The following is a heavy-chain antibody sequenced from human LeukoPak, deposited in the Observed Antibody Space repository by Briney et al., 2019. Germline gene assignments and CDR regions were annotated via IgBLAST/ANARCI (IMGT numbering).Heavy chain of an antibody. CDR2: IYYSGST. CDR1: GGSISSYY. V-gene: IGHV4-59*01. D-gene: IGHD2-2*01. CDR3: AREYCSSTSCYFDY. J-gene: IGHJ4*02. Sequence: KTSETLSLTCTVSGGSISSYYWTWIRQPPGKGLEWIGYIYYSGSTNYNPSLKSRVTISVDTSKNQFSLKLSSVTAADTAVYYCAREYCSSTSCYFDYWGQGTLVTVSS.